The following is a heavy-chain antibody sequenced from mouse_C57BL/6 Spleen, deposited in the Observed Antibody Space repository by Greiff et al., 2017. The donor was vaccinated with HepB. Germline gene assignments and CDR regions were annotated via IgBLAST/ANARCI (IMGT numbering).Heavy chain of an antibody. CDR1: GFTFSSYA. D-gene: IGHD2-4*01. CDR3: ARGRAYDSVLAWFAY. J-gene: IGHJ3*01. CDR2: ISDGGSYT. Sequence: DVKLVESGGGLVKPGGSLKLSCAASGFTFSSYAMSWVRQTPEKRLEWVATISDGGSYTYYPDNVKGRFTISRDNAKNNLYLQMSHLKSEDTAMYYCARGRAYDSVLAWFAYWGQGTLVTVSA. V-gene: IGHV5-4*03.